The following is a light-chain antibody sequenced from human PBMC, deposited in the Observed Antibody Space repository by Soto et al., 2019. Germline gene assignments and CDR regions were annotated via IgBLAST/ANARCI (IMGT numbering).Light chain of an antibody. Sequence: EIVLTQSPGTLSLSPGERATLSCRASQSISNNFLAWYQQKPGQAPRLLIYSASSRATGIPDRFSGSGSGTDFTLTISRLESEDFAVYYCQQYDGSPRVTFGGGTQVEI. CDR1: QSISNNF. V-gene: IGKV3-20*01. CDR2: SAS. CDR3: QQYDGSPRVT. J-gene: IGKJ4*01.